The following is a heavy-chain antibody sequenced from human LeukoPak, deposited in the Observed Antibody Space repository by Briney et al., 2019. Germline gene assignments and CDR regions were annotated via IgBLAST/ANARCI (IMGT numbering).Heavy chain of an antibody. Sequence: SETLSLTCTVSGDSISSSSYYWGWLRQPPGKGLEWIGSIYYSGSTYYNPSLKSRVTISVDTSKNQFSLKLSSVTAADTAIYYCARLNNWGYYWGQGTLVTVSS. CDR1: GDSISSSSYY. V-gene: IGHV4-39*01. CDR3: ARLNNWGYY. CDR2: IYYSGST. D-gene: IGHD7-27*01. J-gene: IGHJ4*02.